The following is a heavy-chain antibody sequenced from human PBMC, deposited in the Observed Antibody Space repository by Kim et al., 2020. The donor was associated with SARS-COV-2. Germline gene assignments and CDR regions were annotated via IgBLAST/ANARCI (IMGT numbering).Heavy chain of an antibody. CDR3: ASRRDGYNLGNYYYGMDV. Sequence: GGSLRLSCAASGFTFSDYYMSWIRQAPGKGLEWVSYISSSGSNIYYADSVKGRLTISRDNAKNSLYLQMNSLRAEDTAVYYCASRRDGYNLGNYYYGMDVWGQGTTVTVSS. V-gene: IGHV3-11*01. J-gene: IGHJ6*02. CDR1: GFTFSDYY. CDR2: ISSSGSNI. D-gene: IGHD5-12*01.